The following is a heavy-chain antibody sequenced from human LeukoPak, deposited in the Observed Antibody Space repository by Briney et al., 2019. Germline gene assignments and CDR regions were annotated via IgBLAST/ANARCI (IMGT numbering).Heavy chain of an antibody. CDR3: ASPAVAGRDDAFDI. V-gene: IGHV4-4*02. J-gene: IGHJ3*02. CDR1: GGSISSNNW. Sequence: KPSETLSLTCAVSGGSISSNNWWIWVRQSPEKGLEWIGEIYHDGSTNYNPSLKSRVTISVDKSKNQFSLKLSSVTAADTAVYYCASPAVAGRDDAFDIWGQGTMVTVSS. CDR2: IYHDGST. D-gene: IGHD6-19*01.